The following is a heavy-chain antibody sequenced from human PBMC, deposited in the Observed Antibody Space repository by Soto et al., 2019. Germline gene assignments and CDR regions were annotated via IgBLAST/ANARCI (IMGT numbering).Heavy chain of an antibody. J-gene: IGHJ4*02. CDR2: MNSDGSTT. CDR3: ATAEVDY. V-gene: IGHV3-74*01. Sequence: PGGSLRLSCAASGFTFGNYWMHWVRQAPGKGLGWVSRMNSDGSTTNYADSVKGRFTVSRDNARNTLHLQMNSLRAEDTAVYYCATAEVDYWGPGTLVTVSS. CDR1: GFTFGNYW.